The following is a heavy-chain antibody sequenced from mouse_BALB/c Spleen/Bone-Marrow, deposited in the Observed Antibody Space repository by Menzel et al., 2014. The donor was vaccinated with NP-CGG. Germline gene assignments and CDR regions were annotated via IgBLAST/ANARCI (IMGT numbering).Heavy chain of an antibody. V-gene: IGHV1-82*01. Sequence: VQLQQSGPELVKPGASVKISCKASGYAFSSSWMNWVKQRPGQGLEWIGRIYPGDGDTNYNGKFKGKATLTADKSSSTAYMQLSSLTSVDSAVYFCARYDGYFDYWGQGTILTVSS. CDR2: IYPGDGDT. CDR3: ARYDGYFDY. D-gene: IGHD2-3*01. CDR1: GYAFSSSW. J-gene: IGHJ2*01.